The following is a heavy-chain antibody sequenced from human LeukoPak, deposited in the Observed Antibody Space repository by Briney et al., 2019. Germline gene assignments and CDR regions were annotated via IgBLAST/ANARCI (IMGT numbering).Heavy chain of an antibody. CDR2: INPNSGGT. D-gene: IGHD1-26*01. V-gene: IGHV1-2*02. Sequence: ASVKVSCKASGYTFTGYYMHWVRQAPGQGLEWMGWINPNSGGTNYAQKFQGRVTMTRDTSISTAYKELSRLRSDDTAVYYCASLVGAGATPGNFDYWGQGTLVTVSS. CDR1: GYTFTGYY. J-gene: IGHJ4*02. CDR3: ASLVGAGATPGNFDY.